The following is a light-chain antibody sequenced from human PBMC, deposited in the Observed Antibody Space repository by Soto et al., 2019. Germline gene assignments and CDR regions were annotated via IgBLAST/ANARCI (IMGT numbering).Light chain of an antibody. CDR3: QQRSNWPPRT. J-gene: IGKJ2*01. V-gene: IGKV3-11*01. CDR1: QSVSSY. Sequence: EIVLTQSPATLSLSPGERATLSCRASQSVSSYLAWYQQKPGQAPRLLIYDASNRATGIPARFSGSGSGTDFTLTISSLEPDDFAVYYCQQRSNWPPRTFGQGTKLEIK. CDR2: DAS.